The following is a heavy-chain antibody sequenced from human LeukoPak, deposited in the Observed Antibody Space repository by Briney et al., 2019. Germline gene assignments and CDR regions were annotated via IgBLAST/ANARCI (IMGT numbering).Heavy chain of an antibody. CDR3: ARDTRQGNYYMDV. V-gene: IGHV3-21*01. J-gene: IGHJ6*03. D-gene: IGHD3-3*01. Sequence: GGSLRLSCAASEFSVGSNYMTWVRQAPGKGLEWVSSISMSSTYIFYADSVKGRFYISRDNAKNSLYLQMNSLRAEDTAVYYCARDTRQGNYYMDVWGKGTTVTLSS. CDR2: ISMSSTYI. CDR1: EFSVGSNY.